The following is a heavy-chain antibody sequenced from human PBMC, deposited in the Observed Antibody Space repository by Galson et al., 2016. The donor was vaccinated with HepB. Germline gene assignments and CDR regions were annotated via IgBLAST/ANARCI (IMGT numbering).Heavy chain of an antibody. J-gene: IGHJ4*02. Sequence: SLRLSCAVSGLNVSNNYMSWVRQAPGKGLEWVSVIYSAGGTYSSDSVKGRFTISRDNSKNTLYLQMTNLRAEDTAVYYCVRTEPGDSGDQWGQGTLVTVSS. CDR2: IYSAGGT. V-gene: IGHV3-66*01. D-gene: IGHD3-10*01. CDR3: VRTEPGDSGDQ. CDR1: GLNVSNNY.